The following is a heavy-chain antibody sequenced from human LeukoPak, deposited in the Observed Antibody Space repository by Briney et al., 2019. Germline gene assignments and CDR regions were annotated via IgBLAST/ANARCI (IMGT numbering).Heavy chain of an antibody. V-gene: IGHV3-23*01. CDR3: ARGYSHNSGGWLDP. J-gene: IGHJ5*02. D-gene: IGHD5-12*01. CDR1: GFTFSHYA. CDR2: LTDSGDAT. Sequence: PGGSLRHSCAVSGFTFSHYAMSWVRQAPGTGLEWVGSLTDSGDATYYADSVKGRLTIPRDNSNSTLYLHISGLRDEDTAVYYCARGYSHNSGGWLDPWGQGILVTVSS.